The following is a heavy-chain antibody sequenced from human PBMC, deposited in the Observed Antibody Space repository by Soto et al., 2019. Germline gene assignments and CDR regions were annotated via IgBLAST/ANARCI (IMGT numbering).Heavy chain of an antibody. CDR1: GYTFTSYD. D-gene: IGHD4-17*01. V-gene: IGHV1-8*01. J-gene: IGHJ3*01. CDR2: MNPNSGNT. Sequence: ASVKVSCKASGYTFTSYDINWVRQATGQGLEWMGWMNPNSGNTGYAQKFQGQVTISADKSISTAYLQWSSLKASDTAMYYCARDLDYGGNSEASDVWGQGTMVTVSS. CDR3: ARDLDYGGNSEASDV.